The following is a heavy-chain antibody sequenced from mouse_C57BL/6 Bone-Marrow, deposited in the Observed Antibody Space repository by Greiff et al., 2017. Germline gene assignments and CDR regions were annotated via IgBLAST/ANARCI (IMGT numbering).Heavy chain of an antibody. D-gene: IGHD1-1*01. Sequence: QVQLQQPGAELVKPGASVKLSCKASGYTFTSYWMHWVKQRPGQGLEWIGMIHPNSGSTNYNEKFKSKATLTVDKSSSPAYMQLSSLTSEDSAVYYCAPITAVPYWYFDVWGTGTTVTVSS. V-gene: IGHV1-64*01. CDR3: APITAVPYWYFDV. CDR2: IHPNSGST. J-gene: IGHJ1*03. CDR1: GYTFTSYW.